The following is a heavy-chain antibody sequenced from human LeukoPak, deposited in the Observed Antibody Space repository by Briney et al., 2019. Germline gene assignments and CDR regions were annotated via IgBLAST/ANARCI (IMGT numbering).Heavy chain of an antibody. CDR3: ASAKYYDFWSGYYLFDY. D-gene: IGHD3-3*01. CDR2: IYYSGST. J-gene: IGHJ4*02. CDR1: GGSISSYY. V-gene: IGHV4-59*01. Sequence: SETLSLTCTVSGGSISSYYWSWIRQPPGKGLEWIGYIYYSGSTNYNPSLKSRVTISVDTSKNQFSLKLSSVTAAEQAVYYCASAKYYDFWSGYYLFDYWGQGTLVTVSS.